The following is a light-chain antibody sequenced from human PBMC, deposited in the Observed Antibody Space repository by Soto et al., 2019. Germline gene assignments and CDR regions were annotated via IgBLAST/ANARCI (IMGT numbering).Light chain of an antibody. J-gene: IGLJ3*02. CDR1: NSNSENNF. CDR3: GTWDSSLSAVV. CDR2: DNS. V-gene: IGLV1-51*01. Sequence: QSVLSQPPSLSAAPGQKVTISCYGSNSNSENNFVSWFRQFPGAAPDLLIFDNSNRPSGIPDRFSGSKSGSSATLAISGLQAGDEAHDYCGTWDSSLSAVVFGTGTKLTVL.